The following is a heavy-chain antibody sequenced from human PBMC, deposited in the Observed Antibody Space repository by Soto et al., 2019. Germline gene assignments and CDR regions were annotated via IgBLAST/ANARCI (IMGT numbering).Heavy chain of an antibody. Sequence: QVQLVQSGAEVKKPGASVKVSCKASGYTFTNFGISWVRQAPGQGLEWMGWISAYNGNTNYAQKFQGRVTITTNTSTSTAYMALTSLRSDDTAVYYFARGATPIDYWGQGTLVTVSS. CDR2: ISAYNGNT. V-gene: IGHV1-18*01. D-gene: IGHD2-15*01. J-gene: IGHJ4*02. CDR3: ARGATPIDY. CDR1: GYTFTNFG.